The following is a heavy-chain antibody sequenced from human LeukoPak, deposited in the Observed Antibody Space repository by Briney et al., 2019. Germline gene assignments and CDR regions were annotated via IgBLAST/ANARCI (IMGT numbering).Heavy chain of an antibody. CDR3: ARGGIQYSSSTDFDY. Sequence: ASVKVSCKVSGCTLTELSMHWVRQAPGKGLEWMGGFDPEDGETIYAQKFQGRVTMTEDTSTDTAYMELSSLRSEDTAVYYCARGGIQYSSSTDFDYWGQGTLVTVSS. V-gene: IGHV1-24*01. J-gene: IGHJ4*02. CDR2: FDPEDGET. D-gene: IGHD6-6*01. CDR1: GCTLTELS.